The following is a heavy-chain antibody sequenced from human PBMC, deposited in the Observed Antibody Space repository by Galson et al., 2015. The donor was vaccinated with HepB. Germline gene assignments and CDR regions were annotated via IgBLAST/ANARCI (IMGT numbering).Heavy chain of an antibody. CDR1: GYTFTSYG. CDR2: ISAYNGNT. CDR3: ARSDPGLIVVVPAAYYYYGMDV. Sequence: SVKVSCKASGYTFTSYGISWVRQAPGQGLEWVGWISAYNGNTNYAQKLQGRVTMTTDTSTSTAYMELRSLRSDDTAVYYCARSDPGLIVVVPAAYYYYGMDVWGQGTTVTVSS. V-gene: IGHV1-18*01. D-gene: IGHD2-2*01. J-gene: IGHJ6*02.